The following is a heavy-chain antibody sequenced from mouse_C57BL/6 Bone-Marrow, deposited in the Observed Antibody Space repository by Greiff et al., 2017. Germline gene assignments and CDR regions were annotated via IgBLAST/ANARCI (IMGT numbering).Heavy chain of an antibody. V-gene: IGHV5-6*01. CDR3: ARHYYGHWYFDV. CDR1: GFTFSSYG. J-gene: IGHJ1*03. Sequence: EVQLVESGGDLVKPGGSLKLSCAASGFTFSSYGMSWVRQTPDKRLEWVATISSGGSYTYYPDSVKGRFTISRDNAKNTLYLQMSSLKSEDTAMYYCARHYYGHWYFDVWGTGTTVTVSS. CDR2: ISSGGSYT. D-gene: IGHD1-1*01.